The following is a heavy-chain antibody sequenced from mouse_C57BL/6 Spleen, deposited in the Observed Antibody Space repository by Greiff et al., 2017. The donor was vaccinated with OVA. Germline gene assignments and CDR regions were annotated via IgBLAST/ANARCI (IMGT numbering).Heavy chain of an antibody. CDR2: IWSGGST. J-gene: IGHJ2*01. Sequence: QVQLQQSGPGLVQPSQSLSITCTVSGFSLTSYGVHWVRQSPGKGLEWLGVIWSGGSTDYNAAFISRLSISKDNSKSQVLFKMNSLRSDGTAIDYCAREGYYGYFDDWGQGTTLTVSS. V-gene: IGHV2-2*01. D-gene: IGHD1-1*01. CDR1: GFSLTSYG. CDR3: AREGYYGYFDD.